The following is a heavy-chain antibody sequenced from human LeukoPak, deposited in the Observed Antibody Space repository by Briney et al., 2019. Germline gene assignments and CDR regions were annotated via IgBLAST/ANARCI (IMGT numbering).Heavy chain of an antibody. CDR2: ISSSGSTI. CDR3: ARVGDSSGYYYRKGAFDI. D-gene: IGHD3-22*01. J-gene: IGHJ3*02. Sequence: PGGSLRLSCAASGFTFSDYYMSWIRQAPGKGLEWVSYISSSGSTIYYADSVKGRFTISRDNAKSSLYLQMNSLRAEDTAVYYCARVGDSSGYYYRKGAFDIWGQGTMVTVSS. CDR1: GFTFSDYY. V-gene: IGHV3-11*01.